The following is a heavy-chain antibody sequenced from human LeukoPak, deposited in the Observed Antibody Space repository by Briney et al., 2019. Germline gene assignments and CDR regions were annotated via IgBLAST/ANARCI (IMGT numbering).Heavy chain of an antibody. CDR3: ARVSPEGFGELTVDC. V-gene: IGHV4-59*01. Sequence: SETLSLTCTVSGGSISSYYWSWIRQPPGKGLEWIGYIYYSGSTNYNPSLKSRVTMSVDTSKNQFSLKLSSVTAADTAVYYCARVSPEGFGELTVDCWGQGTLVTVSS. CDR2: IYYSGST. D-gene: IGHD3-10*01. J-gene: IGHJ4*02. CDR1: GGSISSYY.